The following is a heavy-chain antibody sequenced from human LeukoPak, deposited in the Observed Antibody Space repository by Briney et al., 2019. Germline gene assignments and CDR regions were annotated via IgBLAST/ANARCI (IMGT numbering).Heavy chain of an antibody. CDR2: ISDNGVTI. Sequence: PGGSLRLSCAASGFTFSSYAMSWVRQAPGKGLEWVSVISDNGVTIGYADSVKGRFTISRDNAKNSLYLQMDSLRVEDTALYYCAKGAYYYDSSGYSYYFDYWGQGTLVTVSS. D-gene: IGHD3-22*01. V-gene: IGHV3-9*01. J-gene: IGHJ4*02. CDR3: AKGAYYYDSSGYSYYFDY. CDR1: GFTFSSYA.